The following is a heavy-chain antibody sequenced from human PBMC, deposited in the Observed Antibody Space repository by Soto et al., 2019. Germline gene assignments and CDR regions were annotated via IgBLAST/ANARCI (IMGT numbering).Heavy chain of an antibody. J-gene: IGHJ5*02. D-gene: IGHD2-2*01. V-gene: IGHV1-3*01. CDR2: INAGNGNT. Sequence: ASVKVSCKASGYTFTSYAMHWVRQAPGQRLEWMGWINAGNGNTKYSQKFQGRVTITRDTSASTAYMELSSPRSEDTAVYYCARPPQGYCSSTSCYDNWFDPWGQGTLVTVS. CDR3: ARPPQGYCSSTSCYDNWFDP. CDR1: GYTFTSYA.